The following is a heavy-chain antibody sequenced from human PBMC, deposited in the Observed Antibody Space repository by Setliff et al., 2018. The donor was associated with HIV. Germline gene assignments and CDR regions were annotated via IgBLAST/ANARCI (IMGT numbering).Heavy chain of an antibody. Sequence: ASVKVSCKASGYTSTSYGISWVRQAPGQGLEWMGWINAYNGNANYVQDLQGRVTMTTDRSTSTAYMELRSLRSDDTAVYYCARVSRGIFDSWPPCYWGQGTLVTVSS. CDR1: GYTSTSYG. D-gene: IGHD3-9*01. CDR2: INAYNGNA. J-gene: IGHJ4*02. CDR3: ARVSRGIFDSWPPCY. V-gene: IGHV1-18*01.